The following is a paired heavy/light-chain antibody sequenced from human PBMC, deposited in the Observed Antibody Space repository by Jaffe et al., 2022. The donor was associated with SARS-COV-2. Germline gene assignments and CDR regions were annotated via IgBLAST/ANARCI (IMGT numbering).Heavy chain of an antibody. CDR2: VNPTTWNP. J-gene: IGHJ6*03. D-gene: IGHD2-2*01. Sequence: QVQLVQSGSELKNPGASVKVSCKASGFTLSNSAIHWVRQAPGQGLEWMGYVNPTTWNPTYAQDFTGRFVFSLDTSVSTAYLQISSLKAGDTAVYYCARGGYCSSATCYLYFDVWGKGTTVTVSS. CDR3: ARGGYCSSATCYLYFDV. CDR1: GFTLSNSA. V-gene: IGHV7-4-1*02.
Light chain of an antibody. J-gene: IGLJ2*01. Sequence: SYELTQPPSVSVSPGQTARITCSGDALPKQYAYWYQQKPGQAPVLVIYKDNERPSGIPERFSGSSSGTIVTLTISGVQAEDEADYYCQSADSSGAYRAVFGGGTKLTVL. CDR3: QSADSSGAYRAV. V-gene: IGLV3-25*03. CDR2: KDN. CDR1: ALPKQY.